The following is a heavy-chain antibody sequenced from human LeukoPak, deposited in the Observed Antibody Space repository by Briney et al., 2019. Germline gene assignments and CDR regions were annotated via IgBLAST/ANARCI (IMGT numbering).Heavy chain of an antibody. CDR1: GFTFSSYS. Sequence: GGSLRLSCAASGFTFSSYSMNWVRQAPGKGLVWVSSISSSSSYIYYADSVKGRFTISRDNAKNSLYLQMNSLRAEDTAVYYCARGWDIVLVVYAYMDVWGKGTTVTVSS. CDR3: ARGWDIVLVVYAYMDV. V-gene: IGHV3-21*01. J-gene: IGHJ6*03. D-gene: IGHD2-8*02. CDR2: ISSSSSYI.